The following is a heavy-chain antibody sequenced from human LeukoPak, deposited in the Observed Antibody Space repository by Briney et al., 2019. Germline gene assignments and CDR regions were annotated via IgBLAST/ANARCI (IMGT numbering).Heavy chain of an antibody. J-gene: IGHJ4*02. CDR2: ISWNSGSI. V-gene: IGHV3-9*01. CDR3: AKGDWLGY. CDR1: GFSFDDFA. D-gene: IGHD1-26*01. Sequence: GGSLRLSCAASGFSFDDFAMHWVRQAPGRGLEWVSGISWNSGSITYADSVKGRFTISRDNAKSSLYLQMDSLRTEDTALYYCAKGDWLGYWGQGTLVTVSS.